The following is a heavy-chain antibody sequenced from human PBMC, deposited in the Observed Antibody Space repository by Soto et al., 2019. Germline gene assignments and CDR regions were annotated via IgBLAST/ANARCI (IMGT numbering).Heavy chain of an antibody. J-gene: IGHJ6*02. Sequence: PGGSLRLSCAASGFTFSSYAMHWVRQAPGKGLEWVAVISYDGSNKYYADSVKGRFTISRDNSKNTLYLQMNSLRAEDTAVYYCARDPIVVVVAVGMDVWGQGTTVTVSS. CDR1: GFTFSSYA. CDR3: ARDPIVVVVAVGMDV. V-gene: IGHV3-30-3*01. CDR2: ISYDGSNK. D-gene: IGHD2-15*01.